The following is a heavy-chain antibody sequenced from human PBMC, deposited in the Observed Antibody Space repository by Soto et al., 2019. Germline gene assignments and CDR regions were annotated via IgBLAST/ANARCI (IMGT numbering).Heavy chain of an antibody. D-gene: IGHD3-22*01. V-gene: IGHV4-59*11. Sequence: PSETLSITCSDSGGSFRYHYWTWIRQPPGKGLEWIGYISYSGYTNYKPSLKSRLTMSVDMAKNQFSLKLNSLTAADTAVYYCASIYDSSGYYYGNNWFDPWGQGTLVTVS. CDR1: GGSFRYHY. J-gene: IGHJ5*02. CDR3: ASIYDSSGYYYGNNWFDP. CDR2: ISYSGYT.